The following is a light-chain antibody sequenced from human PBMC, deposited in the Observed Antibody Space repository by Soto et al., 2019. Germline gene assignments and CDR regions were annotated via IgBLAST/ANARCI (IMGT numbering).Light chain of an antibody. CDR1: KAISSY. J-gene: IGKJ4*01. V-gene: IGKV1-9*01. Sequence: RLTQSPSSLPQSVGARVTIPSRPSKAISSYLAWYQQKPGKAPKLLIYAASTLQSGVPSRFSGSGSGTDFTLTISSLQPEDFATYYCQQLNSYPPTFGGGTKVEIK. CDR3: QQLNSYPPT. CDR2: AAS.